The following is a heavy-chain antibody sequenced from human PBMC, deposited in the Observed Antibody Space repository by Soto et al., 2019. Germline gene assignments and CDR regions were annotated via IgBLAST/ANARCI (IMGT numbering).Heavy chain of an antibody. CDR2: ISYSGSS. J-gene: IGHJ5*02. CDR3: ARQEGELSVRFDP. CDR1: GGSISSYY. Sequence: QVQLQESGPGLVKPSETLSLTCTVSGGSISSYYWSWIRQPPGKGLEWIGYISYSGSSNYNPSLKSRVTLSVDTSKNQFSLKLSFVTAADTAVYYCARQEGELSVRFDPWGQGTLVTVSS. D-gene: IGHD3-16*02. V-gene: IGHV4-59*08.